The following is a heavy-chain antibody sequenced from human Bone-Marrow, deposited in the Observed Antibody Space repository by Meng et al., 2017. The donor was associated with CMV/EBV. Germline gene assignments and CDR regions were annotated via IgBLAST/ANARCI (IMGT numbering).Heavy chain of an antibody. J-gene: IGHJ4*02. CDR3: ARAGIAELRFLEGPIGY. CDR1: GGTFSSYA. D-gene: IGHD3-3*01. Sequence: SVKVSCNASGGTFSSYAISWVRQAPGQGLEWMGGIIPILGIANYAQKFQGRVTITADKSTSTAYMELSSLRSEDTAVYYCARAGIAELRFLEGPIGYWGQGTLVTVSS. V-gene: IGHV1-69*10. CDR2: IIPILGIA.